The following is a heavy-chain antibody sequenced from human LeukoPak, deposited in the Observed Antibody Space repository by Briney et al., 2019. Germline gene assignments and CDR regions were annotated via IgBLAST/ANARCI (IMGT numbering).Heavy chain of an antibody. Sequence: GASVKVSCKASGYTFTSYGISWVRQAPGQGLEWMGWISAYNGNTNYAQQLQGRVTMTTDPSTSTAYMELRSLRSDDTAVYYCARDCDGYYDSSAQDYWGQGTLVTVSS. CDR1: GYTFTSYG. CDR3: ARDCDGYYDSSAQDY. CDR2: ISAYNGNT. J-gene: IGHJ4*02. D-gene: IGHD3-22*01. V-gene: IGHV1-18*01.